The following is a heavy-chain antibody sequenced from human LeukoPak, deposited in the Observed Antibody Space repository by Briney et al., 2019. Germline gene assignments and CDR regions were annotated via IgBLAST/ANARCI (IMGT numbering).Heavy chain of an antibody. J-gene: IGHJ3*02. CDR3: ARASYYDFWSGYYKPDDAFDI. CDR1: GGPISNYY. V-gene: IGHV4-59*12. Sequence: SETLSLTCTVSGGPISNYYWTWIRQPPGKGLEWIGYIYYSGSTNYNPSLKSRVSISVDTSKNQFSLKLSSVTAADTAVYYCARASYYDFWSGYYKPDDAFDIWGQGTMVTVSS. CDR2: IYYSGST. D-gene: IGHD3-3*01.